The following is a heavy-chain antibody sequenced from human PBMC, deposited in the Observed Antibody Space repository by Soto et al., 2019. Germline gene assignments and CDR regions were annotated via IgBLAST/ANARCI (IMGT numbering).Heavy chain of an antibody. CDR2: ISYDGSNK. V-gene: IGHV3-30*18. J-gene: IGHJ4*02. CDR3: AKSRMPYYASCLGY. D-gene: IGHD3-10*01. CDR1: GFTFSSYG. Sequence: QVQLVESGGGVVQPGRSLRLSCAASGFTFSSYGMHWVRQAPGKGLEWVALISYDGSNKYYADSVKGRFTISRDNSKNMLYLQISSLRPEDTAVYYCAKSRMPYYASCLGYWGQGTLVSVSS.